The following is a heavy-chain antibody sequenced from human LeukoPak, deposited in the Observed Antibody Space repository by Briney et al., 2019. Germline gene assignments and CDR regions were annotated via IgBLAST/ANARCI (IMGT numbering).Heavy chain of an antibody. CDR1: GFTVSSNY. D-gene: IGHD6-19*01. CDR2: IYGGGST. Sequence: GGSLRLSCAVSGFTVSSNYMSWVRQAPGKGLEWVSVIYGGGSTYYADSVKGRFTISRDNSKNTLYLQMNSLRAEDTAVYYCARVASVAGTYALNHWGQGTLVTVSS. V-gene: IGHV3-66*01. CDR3: ARVASVAGTYALNH. J-gene: IGHJ4*02.